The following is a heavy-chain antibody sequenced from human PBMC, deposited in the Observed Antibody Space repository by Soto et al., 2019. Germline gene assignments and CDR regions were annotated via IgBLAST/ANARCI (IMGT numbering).Heavy chain of an antibody. CDR2: IKSKTDGGTT. J-gene: IGHJ5*02. D-gene: IGHD2-2*01. Sequence: GGSLGLSCAASGFTFSNAWMNWVRQAPGKGLEWVGRIKSKTDGGTTDYAAPVKGRFTISRDDSKNTLYLQMNSLKTEDTAVYYCTPAPYCSSTSCSILDPWGQGTLVTVSS. V-gene: IGHV3-15*07. CDR3: TPAPYCSSTSCSILDP. CDR1: GFTFSNAW.